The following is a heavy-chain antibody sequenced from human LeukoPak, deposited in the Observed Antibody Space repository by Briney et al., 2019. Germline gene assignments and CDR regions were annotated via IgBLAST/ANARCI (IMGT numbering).Heavy chain of an antibody. V-gene: IGHV1-2*02. CDR3: ARDRFAYYDSSGYYYFDY. Sequence: ASVKVSCKASGYTLTGYYMHWVRQAPGQGLEWMGWINPNSGGTNYAQKFQGRVTMTRDTSISTAYMELSRLRSDDTAVYYCARDRFAYYDSSGYYYFDYWGQGTLVTVSS. D-gene: IGHD3-22*01. CDR2: INPNSGGT. J-gene: IGHJ4*02. CDR1: GYTLTGYY.